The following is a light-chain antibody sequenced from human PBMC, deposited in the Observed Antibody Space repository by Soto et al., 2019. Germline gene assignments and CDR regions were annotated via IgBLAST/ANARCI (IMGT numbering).Light chain of an antibody. J-gene: IGKJ4*01. Sequence: EIVFPQSPATLSVSPGERATRSCRASQSVNQKLGWYQQKPGQAPRLLIYVASYRATGIPARFSGSGSGTDFTLTISRLEPEDFAVYFCQPYLRSQLTFGGGTK. CDR1: QSVNQK. CDR3: QPYLRSQLT. V-gene: IGKV3-15*01. CDR2: VAS.